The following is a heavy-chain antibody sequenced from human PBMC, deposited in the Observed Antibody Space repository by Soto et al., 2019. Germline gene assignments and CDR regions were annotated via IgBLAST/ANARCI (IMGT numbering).Heavy chain of an antibody. V-gene: IGHV4-31*03. J-gene: IGHJ4*02. CDR2: ISYGGST. D-gene: IGHD5-18*01. CDR3: SRGILV. Sequence: QVQLQESGPGLVKPSQTLSLTCTVSGGSINSGGYCWSWIRQHPGKGLDWIGCISYGGSTSYNPSLKSRVTISVDTSKNQFSMKLTSVTAADTAVYYCSRGILVWGQGALITVSS. CDR1: GGSINSGGYC.